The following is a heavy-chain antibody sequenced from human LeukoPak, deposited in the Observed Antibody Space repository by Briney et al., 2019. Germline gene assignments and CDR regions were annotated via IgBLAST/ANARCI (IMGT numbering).Heavy chain of an antibody. D-gene: IGHD3-3*01. CDR1: GFTFSSYW. CDR2: IKQDGSEK. V-gene: IGHV3-7*01. CDR3: AGGGLTRFLEWLNY. Sequence: GGSLRLSCAASGFTFSSYWMSWVRQAPGKGLEWVASIKQDGSEKYYVDSVKGRFTISRDNAKNSLYLQMNSLRVEDTAVYYRAGGGLTRFLEWLNYWGQGTLVTVSS. J-gene: IGHJ4*02.